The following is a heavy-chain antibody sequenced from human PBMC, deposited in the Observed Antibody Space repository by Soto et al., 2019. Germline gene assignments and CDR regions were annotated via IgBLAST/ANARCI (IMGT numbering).Heavy chain of an antibody. D-gene: IGHD1-26*01. CDR3: ATIVGANDY. CDR2: IYSSGSA. CDR1: RASIYTYS. V-gene: IGHV4-4*07. J-gene: IGHJ4*02. Sequence: TETLSLTCTVSRASIYTYSWTWIRQPAGKGLQWIGHIYSSGSANYSPSLKSRVSMSVDSSKNQISLKLSSVTAADTAVYYCATIVGANDYWGQGTLVTVSS.